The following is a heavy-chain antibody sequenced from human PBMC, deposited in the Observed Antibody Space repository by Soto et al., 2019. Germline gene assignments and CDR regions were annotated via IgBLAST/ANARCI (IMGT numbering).Heavy chain of an antibody. CDR2: IYYSGST. D-gene: IGHD2-15*01. CDR1: GCSISSASYY. V-gene: IGHV4-31*03. Sequence: SETLSLTCTFSGCSISSASYYLSWIRQYPGKGLEWIGYIYYSGSTYYSPSLKSRVSISLDTSKNQFALNLTSVTAADTAVYYCARGVVVASTPFDYWGQGTLVTVSS. J-gene: IGHJ4*02. CDR3: ARGVVVASTPFDY.